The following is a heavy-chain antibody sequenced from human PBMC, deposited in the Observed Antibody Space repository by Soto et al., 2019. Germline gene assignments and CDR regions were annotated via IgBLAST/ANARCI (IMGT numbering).Heavy chain of an antibody. CDR2: ISGSGVGT. CDR1: RFTFSNYA. D-gene: IGHD6-6*01. CDR3: AKGSRSSRPYYFDH. V-gene: IGHV3-23*01. J-gene: IGHJ4*02. Sequence: GGSLRLSCAASRFTFSNYAMSWVRQAPGEGLEWVSAISGSGVGTYYADSVKGRFTISRDNSKNTLSLQMNSLRAEDTAVYYSAKGSRSSRPYYFDHWGQGTLVTVSS.